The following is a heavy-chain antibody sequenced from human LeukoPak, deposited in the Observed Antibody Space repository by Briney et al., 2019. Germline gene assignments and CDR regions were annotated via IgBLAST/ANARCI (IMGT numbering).Heavy chain of an antibody. CDR3: ARSRDGFNLLDY. Sequence: GRSLRLSGEASGFTFSSYVMHWVRRAPGKGLEWVGGISYDGSNIHYGDSVKGRFTISRDNSKNTLYLQMNSLGADDTAVYYCARSRDGFNLLDYWGQGTLVTVSS. CDR2: ISYDGSNI. V-gene: IGHV3-30-3*01. CDR1: GFTFSSYV. D-gene: IGHD5-24*01. J-gene: IGHJ4*02.